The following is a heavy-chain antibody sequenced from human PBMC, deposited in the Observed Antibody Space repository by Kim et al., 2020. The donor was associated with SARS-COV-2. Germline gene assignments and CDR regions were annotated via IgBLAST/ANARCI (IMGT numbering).Heavy chain of an antibody. CDR3: ARGRWDIVVVVAATRNWFDP. V-gene: IGHV4-34*01. Sequence: SETLSLTCAVYGGSFSGYYWSWIRQPPGKGLEWIGEINNSGSTNYNPSLKSRVTISVDTSKNQFSLKLSPVTAADTAVYYCARGRWDIVVVVAATRNWFDPWGQGTLVTVSS. J-gene: IGHJ5*02. CDR1: GGSFSGYY. D-gene: IGHD2-15*01. CDR2: INNSGST.